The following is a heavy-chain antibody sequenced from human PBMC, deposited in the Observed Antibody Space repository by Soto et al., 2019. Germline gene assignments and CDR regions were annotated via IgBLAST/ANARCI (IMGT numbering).Heavy chain of an antibody. D-gene: IGHD6-6*01. CDR3: ARGTIVARQHLDY. CDR1: GFTFSSYA. Sequence: GGSLRLSCAASGFTFSSYAMHWARQAPGKGLEWVTVISIRGGDEYYAESVRGRFTISRDDSKNTLYLQMDSLRVEDTAVYYYARGTIVARQHLDYWGQGTVVTVSS. CDR2: ISIRGGDE. V-gene: IGHV3-30*03. J-gene: IGHJ4*02.